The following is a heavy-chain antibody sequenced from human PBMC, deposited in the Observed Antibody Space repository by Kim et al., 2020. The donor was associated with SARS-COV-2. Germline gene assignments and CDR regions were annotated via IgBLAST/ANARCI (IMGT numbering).Heavy chain of an antibody. Sequence: TNYNPSLKSRVPISVDTSKTQFSLKLTSVTSADTAVYYCARGARFYSSWGQGTLVTVSS. CDR2: T. D-gene: IGHD2-15*01. CDR3: ARGARFYSS. V-gene: IGHV4-59*09. J-gene: IGHJ5*02.